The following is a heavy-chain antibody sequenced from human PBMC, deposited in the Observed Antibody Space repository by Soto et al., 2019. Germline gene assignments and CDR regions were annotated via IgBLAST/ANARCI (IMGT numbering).Heavy chain of an antibody. D-gene: IGHD3-3*01. J-gene: IGHJ5*02. CDR3: ARHVTPLYDFWSGSSNWFDP. CDR2: IYYSGST. V-gene: IGHV4-39*01. Sequence: QLQLQESGPGLVKPSETLSLTCTVSGGSISSSSYYWGWIRQPPGKGLEWIGSIYYSGSTYYNPSLKIRVTISVDTSKNQFSLKLSSVTAADTAVYYCARHVTPLYDFWSGSSNWFDPWGQGTLVTVSS. CDR1: GGSISSSSYY.